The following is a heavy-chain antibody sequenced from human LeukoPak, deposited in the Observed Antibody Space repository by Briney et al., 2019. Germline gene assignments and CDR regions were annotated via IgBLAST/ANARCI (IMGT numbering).Heavy chain of an antibody. Sequence: ASVKVSCKASGYTFTVYYIHWVRQAPGQGLEWMGWISPYNGNTKYVQKFQGRVTMTTDTSTSTAYMEVRSLRSDDTAVYYCAREESIGSYQFLNEYWGQGTLVTVSS. J-gene: IGHJ4*02. V-gene: IGHV1-18*04. CDR3: AREESIGSYQFLNEY. CDR1: GYTFTVYY. CDR2: ISPYNGNT. D-gene: IGHD1-26*01.